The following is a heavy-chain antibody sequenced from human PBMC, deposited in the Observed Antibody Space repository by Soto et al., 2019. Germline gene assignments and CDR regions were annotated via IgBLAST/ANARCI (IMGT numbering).Heavy chain of an antibody. CDR1: GFTFSSYA. D-gene: IGHD2-21*01. J-gene: IGHJ4*02. V-gene: IGHV3-23*01. Sequence: PGGSLRLSGVASGFTFSSYAMSWVRQAPGQRLEWVATFSGGRDTTWHADSVKGRFTVSRDSSKNTLSLQMNSLRPEDTALYYCAKATSATCTGSICYSFDYWGQGTLVTVSS. CDR3: AKATSATCTGSICYSFDY. CDR2: FSGGRDTT.